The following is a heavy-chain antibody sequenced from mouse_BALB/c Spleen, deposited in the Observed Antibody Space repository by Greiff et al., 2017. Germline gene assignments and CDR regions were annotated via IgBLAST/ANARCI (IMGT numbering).Heavy chain of an antibody. CDR2: IYPGDGDT. D-gene: IGHD2-1*01. V-gene: IGHV1-87*01. Sequence: VQLQQSGAELARPGASVKLSCKASGYTFTSYWMQWVKQRPGQGLEWIGAIYPGDGDTRYTQKFKGKATLTADKSSSTAYMQLSSLASEDSAVYYCAREGNLYGNYERYFDYWGQGTTLTVSS. CDR3: AREGNLYGNYERYFDY. J-gene: IGHJ2*01. CDR1: GYTFTSYW.